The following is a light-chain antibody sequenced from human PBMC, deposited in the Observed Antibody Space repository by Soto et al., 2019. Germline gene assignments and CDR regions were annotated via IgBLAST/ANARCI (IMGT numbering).Light chain of an antibody. V-gene: IGKV2-28*01. CDR2: LGS. CDR3: MQSLQTPWT. CDR1: QSLLHRNGFNY. Sequence: DIVMTQSPLSLPVTPGEPASISCRSSQSLLHRNGFNYLEWYLQSPGQSPQLLIDLGSDRASGVPDRFSGSGSGTDFTLKISRVEAEDVGVYYCMQSLQTPWTFGQGTKVEIK. J-gene: IGKJ1*01.